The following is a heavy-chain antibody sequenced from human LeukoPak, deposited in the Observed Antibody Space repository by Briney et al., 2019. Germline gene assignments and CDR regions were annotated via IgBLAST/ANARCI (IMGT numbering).Heavy chain of an antibody. CDR1: GGSISSSSYY. V-gene: IGHV4-39*07. Sequence: PSETLSLTCTVSGGSISSSSYYWGWIRQPPGKGLEWIGSIYYSGSTYYNPSLKSRVTISVDTSKNQFSLKLSSVTAADTAVYYCARALAAAVFFWGQGTLVTVSS. CDR2: IYYSGST. D-gene: IGHD6-13*01. J-gene: IGHJ4*02. CDR3: ARALAAAVFF.